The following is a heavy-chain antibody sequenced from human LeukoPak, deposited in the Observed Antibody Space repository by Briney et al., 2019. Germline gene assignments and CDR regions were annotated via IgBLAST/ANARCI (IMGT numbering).Heavy chain of an antibody. CDR1: GGSFSGYY. D-gene: IGHD6-19*01. CDR3: ARGWQWLVSGWFDP. J-gene: IGHJ5*02. Sequence: SETLSLTCAVYGGSFSGYYWGWIRQPPGKGLEWIGSIYHSGSTYYNPSLKSRVTISVDTSKNQFSLKLSSVTAADTAVYYCARGWQWLVSGWFDPWGQGTLVTVSS. V-gene: IGHV4-38-2*01. CDR2: IYHSGST.